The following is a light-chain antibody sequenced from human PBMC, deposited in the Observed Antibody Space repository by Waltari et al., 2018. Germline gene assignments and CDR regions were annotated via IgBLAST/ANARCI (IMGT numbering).Light chain of an antibody. CDR2: DVS. CDR3: SSYRDSSTRI. CDR1: SNDVGGYDF. Sequence: QSALTQPASVAGSPGQSITISCTGPSNDVGGYDFVSWYQQHPGKAPKLIIYDVSDRPSGVSNRFSGSKSGNTASLTISGLQAEDEAGYYCSSYRDSSTRIFGGGTKLTVL. J-gene: IGLJ2*01. V-gene: IGLV2-14*03.